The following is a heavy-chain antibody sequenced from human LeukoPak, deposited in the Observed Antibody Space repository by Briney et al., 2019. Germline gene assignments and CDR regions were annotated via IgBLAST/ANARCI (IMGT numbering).Heavy chain of an antibody. CDR2: IRSKAHGGTA. D-gene: IGHD6-19*01. J-gene: IGHJ4*02. CDR1: GFTFSDYA. CDR3: SRAHSTGWLGINDY. Sequence: GGSLRLSCTASGFTFSDYAVTWVRQAPGKGLEWVGFIRSKAHGGTADYATSVKGRFTISRDDYKTIAYLQMDSLKTEDTAVYYCSRAHSTGWLGINDYWGQGALVTVSS. V-gene: IGHV3-49*04.